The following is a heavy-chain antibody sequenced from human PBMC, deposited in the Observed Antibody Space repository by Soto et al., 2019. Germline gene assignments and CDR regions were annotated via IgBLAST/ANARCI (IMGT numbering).Heavy chain of an antibody. Sequence: PGGSLRLSCAASGFTFSSYGMHWVRQAPGKGLEWVAVISYDGSNKYYADSVKGRFTISRDNSKNTLYLQMNSLRAEDTAVYYCARGLYCSSTSCYLRSFDPWGQGTLVTVSS. J-gene: IGHJ5*02. CDR1: GFTFSSYG. D-gene: IGHD2-2*01. CDR2: ISYDGSNK. CDR3: ARGLYCSSTSCYLRSFDP. V-gene: IGHV3-30*03.